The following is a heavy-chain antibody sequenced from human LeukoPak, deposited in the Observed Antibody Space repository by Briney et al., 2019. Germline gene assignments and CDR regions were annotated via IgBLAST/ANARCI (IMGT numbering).Heavy chain of an antibody. V-gene: IGHV3-21*01. CDR3: ARDTGVVITTGGDY. CDR1: GFTFSSYS. D-gene: IGHD3-22*01. J-gene: IGHJ4*02. Sequence: PGGSLRLSCAASGFTFSSYSRNWVRQAPGKGLEWISSISSSSSYIYYADSAKGRFTISRDNAKNSLYLQMNSLRAEDTAVYYCARDTGVVITTGGDYWGQGTLVTVSS. CDR2: ISSSSSYI.